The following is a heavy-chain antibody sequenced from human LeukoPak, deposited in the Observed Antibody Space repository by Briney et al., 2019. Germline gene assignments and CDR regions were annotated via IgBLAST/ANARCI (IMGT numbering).Heavy chain of an antibody. Sequence: SVKVSCKASGGTFSSYAISWVRQAPGQGLEWMGRIIPIFGTANYAQKFQGRVTITTDESTSTAYMELSSLRSEDTAVYYCARDIVVVPATMDWDYMDLWGKGTTVTVSS. CDR3: ARDIVVVPATMDWDYMDL. CDR1: GGTFSSYA. V-gene: IGHV1-69*05. D-gene: IGHD2-2*01. CDR2: IIPIFGTA. J-gene: IGHJ6*03.